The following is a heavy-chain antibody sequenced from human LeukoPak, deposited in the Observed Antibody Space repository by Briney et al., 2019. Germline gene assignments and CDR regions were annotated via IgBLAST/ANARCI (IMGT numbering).Heavy chain of an antibody. D-gene: IGHD3-16*01. J-gene: IGHJ4*02. CDR2: IRSKAYGGTT. CDR1: GFTFGDYA. V-gene: IGHV3-49*03. CDR3: ARRGSWGEPRPFDY. Sequence: GGSLRLSCTASGFTFGDYAMSWFRQAPGKGLEWVGFIRSKAYGGTTEYAASVKGRFTISRDDSKSIAYLQMNSLKTEDTAVYYCARRGSWGEPRPFDYWGQGSLVTVSS.